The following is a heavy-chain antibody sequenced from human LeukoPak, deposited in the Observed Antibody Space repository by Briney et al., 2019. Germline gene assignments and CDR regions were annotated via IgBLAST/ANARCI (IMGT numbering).Heavy chain of an antibody. J-gene: IGHJ4*02. Sequence: ASVKVSCKASGDTFSIYGLSWVRQAPGQGLEWMGWISANSTDTDYAQKFQGRVTMTEDTSTDTAYMELSSLRSEDTAVYYCATTGARYSGYAVNYFDYWGQGTLVTVSS. V-gene: IGHV1-18*01. CDR2: ISANSTDT. CDR3: ATTGARYSGYAVNYFDY. D-gene: IGHD5-12*01. CDR1: GDTFSIYG.